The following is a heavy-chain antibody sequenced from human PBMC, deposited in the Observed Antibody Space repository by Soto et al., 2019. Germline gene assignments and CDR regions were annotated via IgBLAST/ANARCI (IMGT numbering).Heavy chain of an antibody. CDR1: GGSFSGYY. D-gene: IGHD6-19*01. Sequence: QVQLQQWGAGLWKPSETLSLTCAVYGGSFSGYYWSWIRQPPGKGLEWIGEINHSGSTNYNPSLTSRVTISVDTSKNQFSLKLSSVTAADTAVYYCARDTQGRTVAGTFDYWGQGTLVTVSS. CDR2: INHSGST. V-gene: IGHV4-34*01. J-gene: IGHJ4*02. CDR3: ARDTQGRTVAGTFDY.